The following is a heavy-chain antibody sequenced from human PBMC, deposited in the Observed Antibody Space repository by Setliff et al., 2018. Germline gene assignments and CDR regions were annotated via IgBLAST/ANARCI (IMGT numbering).Heavy chain of an antibody. J-gene: IGHJ6*03. V-gene: IGHV4-61*09. D-gene: IGHD3-3*01. CDR2: IYTSWSA. CDR3: ARMSGFQYMDV. Sequence: SETLSLTCTVSGDSISSRRSYWGWFRQPAGKGLEWIGQIYTSWSANYNPSLKSRVTISLDTSKNQFSLSLSSVTAADTAVYYCARMSGFQYMDVWGKGTTVTVSS. CDR1: GDSISSRRSY.